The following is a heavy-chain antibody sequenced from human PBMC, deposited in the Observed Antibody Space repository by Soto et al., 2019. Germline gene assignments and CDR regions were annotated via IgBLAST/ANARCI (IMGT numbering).Heavy chain of an antibody. CDR2: ISAYNGHT. J-gene: IGHJ4*02. D-gene: IGHD6-25*01. CDR3: ARVPLGSSGCYAMFTNGDY. Sequence: QVQLVQSGAEVKKPGASVKVSCKASGYTFSSYCITWVRQAPGQGLEWMGWISAYNGHTNYAQKLQGRVTMTTDTSTSTAYMEVRSLRSDDAAVYYCARVPLGSSGCYAMFTNGDYWVQGTLVTVSS. V-gene: IGHV1-18*04. CDR1: GYTFSSYC.